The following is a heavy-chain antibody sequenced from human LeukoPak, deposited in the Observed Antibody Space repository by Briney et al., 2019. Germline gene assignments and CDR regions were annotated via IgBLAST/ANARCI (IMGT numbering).Heavy chain of an antibody. CDR1: GGSISSNSYY. CDR2: IYYSGST. J-gene: IGHJ4*02. CDR3: ARGVHYYDSSGYYYVSKDYFDY. Sequence: SETLSLTCTVSGGSISSNSYYWGWIRQPPGKGLEWIGSIYYSGSTYSNPSLKSRVTISVDTSKNQFSLKLSSVTAADTAVYYCARGVHYYDSSGYYYVSKDYFDYWGQGTLVTVSS. V-gene: IGHV4-39*07. D-gene: IGHD3-22*01.